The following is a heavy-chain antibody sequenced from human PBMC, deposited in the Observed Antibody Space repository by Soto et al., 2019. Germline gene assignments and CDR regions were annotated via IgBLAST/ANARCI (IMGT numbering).Heavy chain of an antibody. CDR2: IYYSGST. Sequence: PSETLSLTCTVSGGSISSYYWSWIRQPPGKGLEWIGYIYYSGSTNYNPSLKSRVTISVDTSKNQFSLKLSSVTAADTAVYYCARNHPRDYFYDWGQGTLVPVAS. J-gene: IGHJ4*02. CDR3: ARNHPRDYFYD. CDR1: GGSISSYY. V-gene: IGHV4-59*01.